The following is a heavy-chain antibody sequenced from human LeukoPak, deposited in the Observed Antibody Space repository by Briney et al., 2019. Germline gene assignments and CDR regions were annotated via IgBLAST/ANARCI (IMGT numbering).Heavy chain of an antibody. D-gene: IGHD4-23*01. Sequence: ASVNVSCTVSGYTLTELSMHWVRQAPGKGLEWMGGFDPEDGETIYAQKFQGRVTMTEDTSTDTAYMELSSLRSEDTAVYYCATSAVVTPSAFDIWGQGTMVTVSS. CDR1: GYTLTELS. V-gene: IGHV1-24*01. CDR3: ATSAVVTPSAFDI. J-gene: IGHJ3*02. CDR2: FDPEDGET.